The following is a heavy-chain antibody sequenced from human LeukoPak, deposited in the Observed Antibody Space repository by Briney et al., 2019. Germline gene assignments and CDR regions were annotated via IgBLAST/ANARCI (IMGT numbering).Heavy chain of an antibody. J-gene: IGHJ5*02. V-gene: IGHV3-7*05. CDR2: IRADGGVR. CDR3: ARDPLYGSGA. D-gene: IGHD6-19*01. CDR1: GFTFSNSW. Sequence: GGSLRLSCAASGFTFSNSWMSWVRQAPGKGLEWVANIRADGGVRNYVDSVKGRFTISRDNAKNSLYLQMNSLRAEDTAVYYCARDPLYGSGAWGQGTLVTVSS.